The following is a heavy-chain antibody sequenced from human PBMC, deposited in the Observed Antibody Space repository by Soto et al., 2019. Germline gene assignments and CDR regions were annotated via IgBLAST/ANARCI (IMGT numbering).Heavy chain of an antibody. J-gene: IGHJ6*03. CDR1: GGPLSDYF. V-gene: IGHV4-34*01. CDR3: ARGGISHWAYFYYMDV. Sequence: SETVSLTCVVSGGPLSDYFWSWIRQPPGMALEWIGEINHLGSINYNPSLKSRVTMSVDTSKNQFSLTLNSVTAADTATYYCARGGISHWAYFYYMDVWDRGTTVTVSS. CDR2: INHLGSI. D-gene: IGHD2-21*01.